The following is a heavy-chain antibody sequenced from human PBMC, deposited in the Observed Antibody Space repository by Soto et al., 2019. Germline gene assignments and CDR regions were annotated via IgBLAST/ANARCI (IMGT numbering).Heavy chain of an antibody. CDR3: ARNPDTAMTDYY. D-gene: IGHD5-18*01. CDR1: GFTFSSYA. Sequence: PGGSLRLSCAASGFTFSSYAMHWVRQAPGKGLEWVAVISYDGSNKYYADSVKGRFTISRDNSKNTLYLQMNSLRAEDTAVYYFARNPDTAMTDYYLGQGTLVTVSS. J-gene: IGHJ4*02. V-gene: IGHV3-30-3*01. CDR2: ISYDGSNK.